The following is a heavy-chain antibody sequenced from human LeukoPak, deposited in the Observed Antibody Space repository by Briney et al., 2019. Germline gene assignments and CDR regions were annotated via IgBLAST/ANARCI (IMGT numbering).Heavy chain of an antibody. J-gene: IGHJ5*02. CDR1: GYTFTSYD. V-gene: IGHV1-8*01. D-gene: IGHD6-13*01. CDR2: MNTNSGKT. Sequence: ASVTVSCKASGYTFTSYDINWVRQAPGQGLEWMGWMNTNSGKTVYAQKFQGRVTITRNTSISTAYMELSSLRSEDTAVYYCARVSRHLGYSSSGWFDPWGQGTLVTVSS. CDR3: ARVSRHLGYSSSGWFDP.